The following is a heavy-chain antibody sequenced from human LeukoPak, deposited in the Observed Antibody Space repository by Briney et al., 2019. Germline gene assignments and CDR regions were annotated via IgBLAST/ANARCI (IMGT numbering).Heavy chain of an antibody. CDR3: ARAKIRSYYFDY. V-gene: IGHV4-30-2*01. D-gene: IGHD1-26*01. J-gene: IGHJ4*02. CDR2: IYHSGST. CDR1: GGSISSGGYS. Sequence: SETLSLTCAVSGGSISSGGYSWSWIRQPPGKGLEWIGYIYHSGSTYYNPSLKSRVTISVDRSKNQFSLKLGSVTAADTAVYYCARAKIRSYYFDYWGQGTLVTVSS.